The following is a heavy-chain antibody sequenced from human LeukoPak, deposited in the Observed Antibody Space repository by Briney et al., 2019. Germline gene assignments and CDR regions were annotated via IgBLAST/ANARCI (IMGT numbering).Heavy chain of an antibody. CDR3: ARTRYSSSSLGFGDY. D-gene: IGHD6-6*01. J-gene: IGHJ4*02. Sequence: GGSLRLSCAASGFTFSSYWMSWVRQAPGKGLEWVANIKQDGSEKYYVDSVKGRFTISRDNAKNPLYLQMNSLRAEDTAVYYCARTRYSSSSLGFGDYWGQGTLVTVSS. CDR2: IKQDGSEK. CDR1: GFTFSSYW. V-gene: IGHV3-7*01.